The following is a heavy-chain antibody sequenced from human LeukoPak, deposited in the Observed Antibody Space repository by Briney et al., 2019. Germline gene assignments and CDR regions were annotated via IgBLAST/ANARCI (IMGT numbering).Heavy chain of an antibody. D-gene: IGHD3-22*01. J-gene: IGHJ1*01. CDR1: GGSISSGGYY. V-gene: IGHV4-31*01. CDR2: IYYSGST. CDR3: AKHYNNSGYGFFKH. Sequence: SETLSLTCTVSGGSISSGGYYWSCIRQHPGKGLEWIGNIYYSGSTYYNPSLKSPITISADKTKNSFSLKLSSVTAAATYAYSCAKHYNNSGYGFFKHWSQGTLVTASS.